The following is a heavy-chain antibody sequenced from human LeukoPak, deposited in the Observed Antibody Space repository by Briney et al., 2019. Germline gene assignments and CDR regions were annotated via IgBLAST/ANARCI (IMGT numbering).Heavy chain of an antibody. CDR3: ARSLAYCGGDCYTNWFDP. Sequence: SQTLSLTCTVSGGSISSGGYYWSWIRQPPGKGLEWIGYIYHSGSTYYNPSLKSRVTISVDRSKNQFSLKLSSVTAADTAVYYCARSLAYCGGDCYTNWFDPWGQGTLVTVSS. D-gene: IGHD2-21*01. CDR2: IYHSGST. V-gene: IGHV4-30-2*01. CDR1: GGSISSGGYY. J-gene: IGHJ5*02.